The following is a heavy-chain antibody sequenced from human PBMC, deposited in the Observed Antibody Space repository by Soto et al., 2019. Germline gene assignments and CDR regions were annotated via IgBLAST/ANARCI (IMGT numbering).Heavy chain of an antibody. D-gene: IGHD2-2*01. CDR1: GFTFISYA. V-gene: IGHV3-48*03. CDR2: ISSSGSSI. CDR3: ARGYCSSTSFYAGVAYYYCGMDV. Sequence: EVQLLESGGGLVQPGWSLRLSCADSGFTFISYAMNWVRQAPGKGREWVSIISSSGSSIYYADSVKGRFPISRDNAKNTLYLQMTSLRDKDTAVYYCARGYCSSTSFYAGVAYYYCGMDVWGQGTTVTVSS. J-gene: IGHJ6*02.